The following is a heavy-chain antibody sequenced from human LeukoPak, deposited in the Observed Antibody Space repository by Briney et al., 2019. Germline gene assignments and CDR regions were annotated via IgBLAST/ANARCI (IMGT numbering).Heavy chain of an antibody. V-gene: IGHV4-34*01. Sequence: SETLSLTCAVYGGCFSGYYWSWLRQPPGKGLEWIGEINHSGSTNYNPSLKSRVTISVDTSKNQFSLKLSSVTAADTAVYYCARGGVRYFDWLLSGYYFDYWGQGTLVTVSS. J-gene: IGHJ4*02. CDR1: GGCFSGYY. CDR3: ARGGVRYFDWLLSGYYFDY. D-gene: IGHD3-9*01. CDR2: INHSGST.